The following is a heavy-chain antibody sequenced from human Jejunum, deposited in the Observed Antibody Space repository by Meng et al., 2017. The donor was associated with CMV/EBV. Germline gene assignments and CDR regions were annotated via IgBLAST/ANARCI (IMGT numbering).Heavy chain of an antibody. D-gene: IGHD1-1*01. J-gene: IGHJ2*01. CDR3: AREGTQPWPPNWFFDL. CDR1: FRNYW. Sequence: FRNYWMSWVRQAPGKGLEWVANINEDEDEKTFLDSVRGRFTISRDNAKKSLYLQMSSLRVEDTAVYYCAREGTQPWPPNWFFDLWGRGTLVTVSS. V-gene: IGHV3-7*01. CDR2: INEDEDEK.